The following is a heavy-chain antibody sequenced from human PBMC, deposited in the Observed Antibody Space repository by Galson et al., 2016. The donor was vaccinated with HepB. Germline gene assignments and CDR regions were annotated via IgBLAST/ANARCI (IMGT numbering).Heavy chain of an antibody. Sequence: SLRLSCAATEFTVSNNYMGWVREAPGKGLEWVSLIYSGGNTRYADSVKGRFTISRDNSKSTVYLQMNSLRAEDTAVYYCSTLNPASPYFDYWGQGTLVTVSS. CDR2: IYSGGNT. J-gene: IGHJ4*02. CDR1: EFTVSNNY. CDR3: STLNPASPYFDY. V-gene: IGHV3-53*01.